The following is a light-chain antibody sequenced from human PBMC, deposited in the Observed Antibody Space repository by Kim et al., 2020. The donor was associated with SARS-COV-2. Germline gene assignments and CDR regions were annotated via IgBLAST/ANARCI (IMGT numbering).Light chain of an antibody. CDR2: GAS. J-gene: IGKJ2*01. CDR1: QSVSSNY. Sequence: EIVLTQSPGTLSLSPGERATLSCRASQSVSSNYLAWYQQRPGQAPRLLIYGASSRATGIQDRFSGSGSGTDFTLTISRLEPEDFAVYYCQQYDTSPPAYTFGQGTKLEI. CDR3: QQYDTSPPAYT. V-gene: IGKV3-20*01.